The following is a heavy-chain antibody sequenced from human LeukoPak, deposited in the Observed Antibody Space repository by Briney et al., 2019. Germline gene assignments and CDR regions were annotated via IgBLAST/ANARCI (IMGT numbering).Heavy chain of an antibody. D-gene: IGHD2-2*02. CDR2: INPNSGGT. Sequence: ASVKVSCKASGYTFTGYCMHWVRQAPGQGLEWMGWINPNSGGTNYAQKFQGRVTMTRDTSISTAYMELSRLRSDDTAVYYCARDSADCSSTSCYSWNWFDPWGQGTLVTVSS. V-gene: IGHV1-2*02. J-gene: IGHJ5*02. CDR3: ARDSADCSSTSCYSWNWFDP. CDR1: GYTFTGYC.